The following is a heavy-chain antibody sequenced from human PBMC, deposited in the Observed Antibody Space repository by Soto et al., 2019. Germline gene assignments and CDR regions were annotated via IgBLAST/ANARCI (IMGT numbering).Heavy chain of an antibody. CDR3: ASHYFDSWTGHYTGVFYFDF. D-gene: IGHD3-9*01. V-gene: IGHV4-38-2*01. CDR2: MYHSGNT. Sequence: PSETLSLTCAVSGYSISSGYYWGWIRQPPGKGLEWIGSMYHSGNTYYNPSLNSRVTISVDTSKNQFSLKLSSVTAADTALYFCASHYFDSWTGHYTGVFYFDFWGQGALVTVS. J-gene: IGHJ4*02. CDR1: GYSISSGYY.